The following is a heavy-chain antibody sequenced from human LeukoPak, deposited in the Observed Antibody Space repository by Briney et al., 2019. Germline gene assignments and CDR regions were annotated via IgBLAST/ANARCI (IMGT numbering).Heavy chain of an antibody. CDR2: INHSGST. J-gene: IGHJ4*02. CDR3: ARKGYSSGYDY. V-gene: IGHV4-34*01. CDR1: GGSFSGYY. Sequence: MTSETLSLTCAVYGGSFSGYYWSWIRQPPGKGLEWIGEINHSGSTNYNPSLKSRVTISVDTSKNQFSLKLSSVTAADTAVYYCARKGYSSGYDYWGQGTLVTVSS. D-gene: IGHD6-19*01.